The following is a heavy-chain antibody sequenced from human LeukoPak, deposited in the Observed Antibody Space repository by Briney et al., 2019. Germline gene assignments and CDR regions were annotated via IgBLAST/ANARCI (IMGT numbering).Heavy chain of an antibody. Sequence: PGGSLRPSCAASGFTFVTFWMSWVPQAPGKGRGWVANIKQDGSEKCYVDSVKGRFTISRDNAKNSLYLQMNSLRAEDTAVYYCAREADSPNAFDIWGQGTMVTVSS. CDR2: IKQDGSEK. J-gene: IGHJ3*02. V-gene: IGHV3-7*01. CDR1: GFTFVTFW. CDR3: AREADSPNAFDI. D-gene: IGHD3-22*01.